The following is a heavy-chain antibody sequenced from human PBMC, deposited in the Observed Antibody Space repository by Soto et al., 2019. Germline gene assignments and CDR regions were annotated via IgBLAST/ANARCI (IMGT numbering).Heavy chain of an antibody. Sequence: SETLSLTCTVSGGSISSYYWSWIRQPPGKGLEWIGYIYYSESTNYNPSLKSRVTISVDTSKNQFSLKLSSVTAADTAVYYCARERQQLVHDYWGQGTLVTVSS. V-gene: IGHV4-59*01. CDR1: GGSISSYY. CDR3: ARERQQLVHDY. D-gene: IGHD6-13*01. J-gene: IGHJ4*02. CDR2: IYYSEST.